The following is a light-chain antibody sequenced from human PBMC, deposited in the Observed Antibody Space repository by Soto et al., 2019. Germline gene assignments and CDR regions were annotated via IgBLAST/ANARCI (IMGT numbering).Light chain of an antibody. J-gene: IGLJ3*02. V-gene: IGLV2-11*01. Sequence: QSALTQPRSVSGSPGQAVTISCTGTNSDVGNYNFVSWYQHHPGKAPKLMIYDVTKRPSGVPDRFSGSKSGNTASLTISGLLADDEADYYCCTYAGSFHQFGGGTKLTVL. CDR3: CTYAGSFHQ. CDR1: NSDVGNYNF. CDR2: DVT.